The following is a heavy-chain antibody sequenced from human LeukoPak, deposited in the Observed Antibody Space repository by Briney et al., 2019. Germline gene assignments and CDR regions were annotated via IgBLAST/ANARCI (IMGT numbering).Heavy chain of an antibody. CDR3: AKGAFSYYDILTGYYTYFDY. CDR2: ISGSGGST. CDR1: GFTFSSYA. V-gene: IGHV3-23*01. Sequence: GGSLRLSCAASGFTFSSYAMHWVRQAPGKGLEWVSAISGSGGSTYYADSVKGRFTISRDNSKNTLYLQMNSLRAEDTAVYYCAKGAFSYYDILTGYYTYFDYWGQGTLVTVSS. D-gene: IGHD3-9*01. J-gene: IGHJ4*02.